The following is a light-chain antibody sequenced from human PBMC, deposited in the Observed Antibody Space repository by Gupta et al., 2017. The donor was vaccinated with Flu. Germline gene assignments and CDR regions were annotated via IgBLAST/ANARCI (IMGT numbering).Light chain of an antibody. CDR2: ANN. V-gene: IGLV1-44*01. CDR3: ATWIDALGGPV. J-gene: IGLJ2*01. CDR1: SSSIGSAT. Sequence: VSLPCSGGSSSIGSATVDWYQQVPGLPPRLLIFANNQRPAGVPGRFSGSKSGTSASLTISGLQPEDEGDYYCATWIDALGGPVFGGGTKLVVL.